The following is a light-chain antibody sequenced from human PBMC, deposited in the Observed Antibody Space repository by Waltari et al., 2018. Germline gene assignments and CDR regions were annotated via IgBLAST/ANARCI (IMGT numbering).Light chain of an antibody. CDR3: SSYTSSSTLFV. V-gene: IGLV2-14*01. Sequence: PGQSITISCTGTSRDVGGYNYASWYQQHPGKAPKLMIYEVSNRPSGVSNRFSGSKSGNTASLTISGLQAEDEADYYCSSYTSSSTLFVFGTGTKVTVL. J-gene: IGLJ1*01. CDR1: SRDVGGYNY. CDR2: EVS.